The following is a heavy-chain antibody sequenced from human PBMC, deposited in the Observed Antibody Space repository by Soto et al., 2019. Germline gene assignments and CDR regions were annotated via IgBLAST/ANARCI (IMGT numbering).Heavy chain of an antibody. D-gene: IGHD3-10*01. CDR3: ARAGSAHNWFDP. CDR2: TYHSGST. J-gene: IGHJ5*02. CDR1: GGSISSGGYS. V-gene: IGHV4-30-2*01. Sequence: SETLSLTCAVSGGSISSGGYSWSWIRQPPGKGLEWIGYTYHSGSTYYNPSLKSRVTISVDRSKNQFSLKLSSVTAADTAVYYCARAGSAHNWFDPWGQGTLVTVSS.